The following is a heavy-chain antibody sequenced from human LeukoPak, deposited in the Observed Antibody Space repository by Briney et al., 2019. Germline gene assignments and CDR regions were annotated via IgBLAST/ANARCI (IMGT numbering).Heavy chain of an antibody. CDR2: ISGSGGST. J-gene: IGHJ4*02. V-gene: IGHV3-23*01. D-gene: IGHD1-26*01. CDR3: ARDKAGATSAGTFDY. CDR1: GFTFSSYA. Sequence: PGGSLRLSCAASGFTFSSYAMSWVRQAPGKGLEWVSAISGSGGSTYYADSVKGRFTISRDNSKNTLYLQMNSLRAEDTAVYYCARDKAGATSAGTFDYWGQGTLVTVSS.